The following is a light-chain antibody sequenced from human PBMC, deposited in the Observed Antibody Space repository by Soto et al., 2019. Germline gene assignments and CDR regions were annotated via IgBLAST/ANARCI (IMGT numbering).Light chain of an antibody. Sequence: QSVLTQPASVSGSPGQSITISCTGTSSDVGGYKYVSWYQHHPGKAPKLIIYEVNNRPSGVSNRFSGSKSGNTASLTISGLQAEDEADYYCNSYATSSTLDVVFGGGTKLTVL. CDR2: EVN. CDR3: NSYATSSTLDVV. CDR1: SSDVGGYKY. V-gene: IGLV2-14*01. J-gene: IGLJ2*01.